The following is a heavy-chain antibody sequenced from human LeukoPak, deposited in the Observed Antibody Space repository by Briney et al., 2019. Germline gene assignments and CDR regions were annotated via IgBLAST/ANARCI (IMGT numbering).Heavy chain of an antibody. Sequence: GGSLRLSCAASGFTFSDYYMSWIRQAPGKGLEWVSHISSTGSAISYADSVKGRFTVSRDSAKNSLYLQMTSLRAEDTAVYYCARDRRYYASGSYSRSLDYWGQGTLVTVSS. CDR2: ISSTGSAI. V-gene: IGHV3-11*01. CDR1: GFTFSDYY. CDR3: ARDRRYYASGSYSRSLDY. J-gene: IGHJ4*02. D-gene: IGHD3-10*01.